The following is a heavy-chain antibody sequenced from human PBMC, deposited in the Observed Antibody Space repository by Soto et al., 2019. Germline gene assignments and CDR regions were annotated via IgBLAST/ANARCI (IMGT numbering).Heavy chain of an antibody. CDR2: LYPGDSDT. Sequence: GESLKISCQVSGYKFTSSWIGWVRQTPGKGLEWIGILYPGDSDTRYSPSFQGHVTISADKSVTTAYLQWSSLKASDTAMYYCARHFWADNNRNLDYWGQGTLVTVSS. CDR3: ARHFWADNNRNLDY. D-gene: IGHD3-3*01. V-gene: IGHV5-51*01. CDR1: GYKFTSSW. J-gene: IGHJ4*02.